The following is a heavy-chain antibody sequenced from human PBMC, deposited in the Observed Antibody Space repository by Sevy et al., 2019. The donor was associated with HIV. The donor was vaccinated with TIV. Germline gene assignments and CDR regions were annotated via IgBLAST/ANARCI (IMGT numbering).Heavy chain of an antibody. Sequence: APMKVSCKASGYTFTGYYMHWVRQAPGQGLEWMGWINPNSGGTNYAQKFQGRVTMTRDTSISTAYMELSRLRSDDTAVYYCATSRPDYDFWSGYSAYYFDYWGQGTLVTVSS. CDR3: ATSRPDYDFWSGYSAYYFDY. J-gene: IGHJ4*02. V-gene: IGHV1-2*02. CDR2: INPNSGGT. CDR1: GYTFTGYY. D-gene: IGHD3-3*01.